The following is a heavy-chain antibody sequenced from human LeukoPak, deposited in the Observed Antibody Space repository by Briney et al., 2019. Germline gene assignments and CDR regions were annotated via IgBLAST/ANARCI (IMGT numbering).Heavy chain of an antibody. CDR1: GFTFSSYG. CDR2: ISCDGSNK. D-gene: IGHD5-18*01. CDR3: AKHRGYSYGSLGMDV. J-gene: IGHJ6*02. Sequence: GGSLRLSCAASGFTFSSYGMHWVRQAPGKGLEWVAVISCDGSNKYHADSVKGRFTISRDNSKNTLYLQMNSLRAEDTAVYYCAKHRGYSYGSLGMDVWGQGTTVTVSS. V-gene: IGHV3-30*18.